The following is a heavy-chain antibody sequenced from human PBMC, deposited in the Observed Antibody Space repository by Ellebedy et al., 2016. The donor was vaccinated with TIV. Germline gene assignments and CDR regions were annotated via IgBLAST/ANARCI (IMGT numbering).Heavy chain of an antibody. CDR3: ARGPYGGISVWYFDV. J-gene: IGHJ2*01. D-gene: IGHD4-23*01. V-gene: IGHV1-18*04. CDR1: GYTFTSYG. Sequence: ASVKVSCKASGYTFTSYGISWVRQAPGQGLEWMGWISAYSGYTNYAQKFQGRVTLTRDTSTSTAYMELSSLRSDDTAVYYCARGPYGGISVWYFDVWGRGTLVTVSS. CDR2: ISAYSGYT.